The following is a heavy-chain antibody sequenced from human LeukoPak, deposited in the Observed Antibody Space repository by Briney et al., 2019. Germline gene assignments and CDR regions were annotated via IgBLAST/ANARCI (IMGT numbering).Heavy chain of an antibody. CDR1: GGSLSSDY. Sequence: SETLSLTCTASGGSLSSDYWSWIRQPPGKGLKWIGYVSYSGTTNYNPSLNSRLTISLDTSKNRFSLNLSSVTAADTAIYFCARYIRGPNYYIDVWGKGTTVTISS. D-gene: IGHD1-14*01. V-gene: IGHV4-59*01. CDR2: VSYSGTT. CDR3: ARYIRGPNYYIDV. J-gene: IGHJ6*03.